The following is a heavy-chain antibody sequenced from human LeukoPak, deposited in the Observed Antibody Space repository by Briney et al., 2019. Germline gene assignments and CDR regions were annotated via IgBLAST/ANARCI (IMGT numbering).Heavy chain of an antibody. Sequence: ASVKVSCKASGYTFTGYYMHWVRQAPGQGLEWMGWISGYNGNTKYAQKLQGRVTMTTDTSTSTAYMELRSLKSDDTAVYYCASLKNYYDSSGYLVTDAFDIWGQGTMVTVSS. CDR1: GYTFTGYY. J-gene: IGHJ3*02. CDR3: ASLKNYYDSSGYLVTDAFDI. D-gene: IGHD3-22*01. V-gene: IGHV1-18*04. CDR2: ISGYNGNT.